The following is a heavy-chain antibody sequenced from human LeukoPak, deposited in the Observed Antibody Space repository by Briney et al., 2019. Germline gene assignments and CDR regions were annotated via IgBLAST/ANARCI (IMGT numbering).Heavy chain of an antibody. CDR3: AREEEGELPDY. Sequence: PGGSLRLSCAASGFPFSGYAMHWVRQAPGKGLGWVAIISYDGSIEHYADSVRGRFTVSRDNSKNTVYLQMNSLRTDDTARYFCAREEEGELPDYWGQGTLVTVSS. D-gene: IGHD1-26*01. CDR2: ISYDGSIE. CDR1: GFPFSGYA. J-gene: IGHJ4*02. V-gene: IGHV3-30*03.